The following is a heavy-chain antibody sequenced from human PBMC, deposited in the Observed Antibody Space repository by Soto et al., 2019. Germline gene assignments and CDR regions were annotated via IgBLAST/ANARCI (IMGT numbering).Heavy chain of an antibody. CDR2: IYYRGST. D-gene: IGHD5-12*01. CDR3: ARGPVEEVATIRDD. Sequence: QVQLQESGPGLVKPSQTLSLTCTFSGGSISSGGYYWSWIRQHPGKVLEWIGCIYYRGSTYYNPSLKSRVTISVDTSKNQFSLKLSSVTAADTAVYYCARGPVEEVATIRDDWGQGTLVTVSS. J-gene: IGHJ4*02. V-gene: IGHV4-31*03. CDR1: GGSISSGGYY.